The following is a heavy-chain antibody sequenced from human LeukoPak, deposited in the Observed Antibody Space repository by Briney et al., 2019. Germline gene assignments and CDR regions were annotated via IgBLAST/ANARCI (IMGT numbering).Heavy chain of an antibody. D-gene: IGHD5-24*01. Sequence: PGVSLRLSCAASGFTFSSYSMNWVRQAPGKGLEWVSSISSSSSYIYYADSVKGRFTISRDNAKNSLYLQMNSLRAEDTAVYYCARVPSGGYNLDYWGQGTLVTVSS. J-gene: IGHJ4*02. V-gene: IGHV3-21*01. CDR3: ARVPSGGYNLDY. CDR2: ISSSSSYI. CDR1: GFTFSSYS.